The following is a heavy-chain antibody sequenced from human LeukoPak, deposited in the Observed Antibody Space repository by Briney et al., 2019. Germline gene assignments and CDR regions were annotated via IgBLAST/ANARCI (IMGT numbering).Heavy chain of an antibody. V-gene: IGHV4-4*07. D-gene: IGHD2-2*01. CDR3: AREYCSSTSCPLGYNWFDP. J-gene: IGHJ5*02. CDR2: IYTSGST. CDR1: GGSISSYY. Sequence: SETLSLTCTVSGGSISSYYWSWIRQPAGKGLEWIGRIYTSGSTNYNPSLKSRVTMSVDTSKNQFSLKLSSVTAADTAVYYCAREYCSSTSCPLGYNWFDPWGQGTLVTVSS.